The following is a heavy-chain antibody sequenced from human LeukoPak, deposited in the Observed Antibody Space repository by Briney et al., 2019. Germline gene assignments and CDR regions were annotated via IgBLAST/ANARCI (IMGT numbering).Heavy chain of an antibody. CDR1: GGTFSSYA. Sequence: ASVKVSCKASGGTFSSYAISWVRQAPGQGLEWMGGIIPIFGTANYAQKFQGRVTITADESTSTAYMELSSLRSEDTAVYYCARCYYDSSGYYYDYFDYWGQGTLVTVSS. J-gene: IGHJ4*02. V-gene: IGHV1-69*01. CDR2: IIPIFGTA. D-gene: IGHD3-22*01. CDR3: ARCYYDSSGYYYDYFDY.